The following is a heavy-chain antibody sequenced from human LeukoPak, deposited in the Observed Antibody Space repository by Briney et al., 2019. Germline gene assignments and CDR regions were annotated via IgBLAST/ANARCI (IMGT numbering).Heavy chain of an antibody. CDR3: ARDRSTTGTSLTDY. CDR1: GFTFSSFG. V-gene: IGHV3-33*01. CDR2: IWNDGSRR. J-gene: IGHJ4*02. D-gene: IGHD1-1*01. Sequence: GGSLRLSCAASGFTFSSFGMHWVRQAPGKGLEWVTHIWNDGSRRYYADSVKGRFTISRDNSRNTLYLQMNSLRAEDTAVYYCARDRSTTGTSLTDYWGQGTVVTVSS.